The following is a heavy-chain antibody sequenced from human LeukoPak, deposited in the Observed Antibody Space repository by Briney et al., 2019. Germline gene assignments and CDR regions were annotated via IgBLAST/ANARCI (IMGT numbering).Heavy chain of an antibody. CDR2: ISSSGSTI. CDR3: ASNIVGDSSIY. Sequence: GGSLRLSCAASGFTFTDNYMNWIRQAPGKGLEWVSYISSSGSTIYYADSVKGRFTISRDNSKNTLYLQMNSLRAEDTAVYYCASNIVGDSSIYWGQGTLVTVSS. J-gene: IGHJ4*02. CDR1: GFTFTDNY. V-gene: IGHV3-11*01. D-gene: IGHD1-26*01.